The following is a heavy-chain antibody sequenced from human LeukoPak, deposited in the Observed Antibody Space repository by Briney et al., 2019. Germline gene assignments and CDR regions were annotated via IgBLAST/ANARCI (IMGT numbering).Heavy chain of an antibody. CDR1: GYTFTSYD. CDR3: AKETPCGGDCYPGGY. J-gene: IGHJ4*02. CDR2: MNPNSGNT. V-gene: IGHV1-8*03. D-gene: IGHD2-21*01. Sequence: ASVKVSCKASGYTFTSYDINWVRQAAGQGLEWMGWMNPNSGNTGYAQKFQGRVTITRNTSISTAYMELSSLRSEGTAVYYCAKETPCGGDCYPGGYWGQGTLVTVSS.